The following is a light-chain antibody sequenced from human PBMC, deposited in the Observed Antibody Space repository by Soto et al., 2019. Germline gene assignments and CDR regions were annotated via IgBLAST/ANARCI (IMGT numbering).Light chain of an antibody. J-gene: IGLJ2*01. CDR1: SSNIVINT. CDR2: GNN. Sequence: QSVLTQPPSASGTPGQTITISCSGGSSNIVINTVSWYEHLPGTAPRLLIYGNNQRPSGVPDRFSGSKSGTSASLAISGLQSEDEAEYFCAVWIGSLNTVVFGGGTKLTVL. V-gene: IGLV1-44*01. CDR3: AVWIGSLNTVV.